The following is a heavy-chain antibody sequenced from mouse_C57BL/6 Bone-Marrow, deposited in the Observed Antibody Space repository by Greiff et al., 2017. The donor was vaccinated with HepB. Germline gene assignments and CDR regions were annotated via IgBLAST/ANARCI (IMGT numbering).Heavy chain of an antibody. V-gene: IGHV1-26*01. CDR3: ARKWLLPLDY. J-gene: IGHJ2*01. Sequence: VQLQQSGPELVKPGASVKISCKASGYTFTDYYMNWVKQSHGKSLEWIGDINPNNGGTSYNQKFKGKATLTVDKSSSTAYMELRSLTSEDSAVYYCARKWLLPLDYWGQGTTLTVSS. D-gene: IGHD2-3*01. CDR2: INPNNGGT. CDR1: GYTFTDYY.